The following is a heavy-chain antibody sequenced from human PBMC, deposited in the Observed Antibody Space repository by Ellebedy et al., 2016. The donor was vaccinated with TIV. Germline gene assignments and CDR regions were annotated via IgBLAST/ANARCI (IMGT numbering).Heavy chain of an antibody. CDR3: SRILHQYTVEFDY. CDR1: GFTFGEYA. V-gene: IGHV3-49*04. CDR2: IRGKSYGGTT. J-gene: IGHJ4*02. D-gene: IGHD4-23*01. Sequence: PGGSLRLSCTASGFTFGEYAMSWVRQAPGKGLEWIGFIRGKSYGGTTEYAASVRGRFTISRADSRSIAHLQMNSLKTEDTAVYYCSRILHQYTVEFDYWGQGALVTVS.